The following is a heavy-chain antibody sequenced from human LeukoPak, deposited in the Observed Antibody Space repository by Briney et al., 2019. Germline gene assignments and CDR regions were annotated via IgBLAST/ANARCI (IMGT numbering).Heavy chain of an antibody. CDR1: GYTFTSYG. CDR2: ISAYNGNT. J-gene: IGHJ4*02. V-gene: IGHV1-18*01. Sequence: ASVKVSCKDSGYTFTSYGSSWVREALGQRLEWMGWISAYNGNTNYAQKLQGRVTMTTDTSTSTAYMELRSLRSDDTAVYYCARITMVRPPDDYWGQGTLVTVSS. CDR3: ARITMVRPPDDY. D-gene: IGHD3-10*01.